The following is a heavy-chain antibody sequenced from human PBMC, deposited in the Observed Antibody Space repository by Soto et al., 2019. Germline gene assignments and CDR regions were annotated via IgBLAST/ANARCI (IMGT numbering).Heavy chain of an antibody. V-gene: IGHV5-51*01. CDR3: ARGNRPPTYCFEY. J-gene: IGHJ4*02. D-gene: IGHD1-1*01. CDR1: GYSFTNYW. Sequence: EVQLVQSGSEVIEPGESLKISCKASGYSFTNYWIGWVRQMPGKGLELMGIMYPGDSDTRYSPSFRGQVTISADNSISTAYLQWSRLEASDTAIYYCARGNRPPTYCFEYWGQGTPVTVSS. CDR2: MYPGDSDT.